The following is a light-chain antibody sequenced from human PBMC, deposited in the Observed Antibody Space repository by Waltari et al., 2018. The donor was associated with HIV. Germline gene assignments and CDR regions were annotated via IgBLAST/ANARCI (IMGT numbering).Light chain of an antibody. Sequence: QSALTQPASVSGSPGQSITISCTATSSDVGGQDLVSWYQRHPGKPPKLMIYDVSNRPSGVSNRFSGSKSGNTASLTISGLQAEDEADYYCSSYTSSSTRVFGGGTTVTVL. CDR3: SSYTSSSTRV. J-gene: IGLJ3*02. V-gene: IGLV2-14*03. CDR1: SSDVGGQDL. CDR2: DVS.